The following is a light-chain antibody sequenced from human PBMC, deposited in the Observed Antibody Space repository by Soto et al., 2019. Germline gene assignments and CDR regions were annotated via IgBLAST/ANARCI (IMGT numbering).Light chain of an antibody. J-gene: IGLJ2*01. CDR1: SGHSSYA. Sequence: QSVLTQSPSASASLEASVKLTCTLSSGHSSYAIAWHQQQPEKGPRYLMKLNSDGSHSKGDGIPDRFSGSSSGAERYLTISSLQSEDGADYYCQTWGSGPVVFGGGTKVTVL. CDR2: LNSDGSH. V-gene: IGLV4-69*01. CDR3: QTWGSGPVV.